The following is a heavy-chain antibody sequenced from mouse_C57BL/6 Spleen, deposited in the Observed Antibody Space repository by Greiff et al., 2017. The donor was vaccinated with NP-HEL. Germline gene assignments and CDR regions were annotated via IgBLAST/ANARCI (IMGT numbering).Heavy chain of an antibody. D-gene: IGHD2-3*01. Sequence: EVKLMESGGGLVKPGGSLKLSCAASGFTFSDYGMHWVRQAPEKGLEWVAYISSGSSTIYYADTVKGRFTISRDNAKNTLFLQMTSLRSEDTAMYYCARDGYYEDDWWGQGTTLTVSS. CDR3: ARDGYYEDDW. V-gene: IGHV5-17*01. CDR2: ISSGSSTI. J-gene: IGHJ2*01. CDR1: GFTFSDYG.